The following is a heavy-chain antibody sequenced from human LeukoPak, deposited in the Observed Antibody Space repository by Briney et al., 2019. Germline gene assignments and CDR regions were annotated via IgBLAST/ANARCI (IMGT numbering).Heavy chain of an antibody. Sequence: GGSLRLSCEASEFILSSYAMSWVRQAPGKGLEWVSSISGNGAHPYYADSVRGRFTISRDFSRNAVYLQMSSLRVEDTAVYYCAKDFRIGYSAHFDYWGQGALVTVSS. J-gene: IGHJ4*02. CDR3: AKDFRIGYSAHFDY. CDR1: EFILSSYA. D-gene: IGHD2-21*01. V-gene: IGHV3-23*01. CDR2: ISGNGAHP.